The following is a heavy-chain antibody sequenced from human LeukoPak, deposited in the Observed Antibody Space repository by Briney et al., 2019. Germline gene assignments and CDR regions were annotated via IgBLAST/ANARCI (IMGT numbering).Heavy chain of an antibody. CDR3: AKVFYSDSYFDS. V-gene: IGHV3-43*01. Sequence: GGSLRLSCATSGFVFDDYTMHWVRHVPGKGLEWIALITWDGSATNYADSVRGRFTISRDNDKNSLFLQMNSLRLEDTAFYFCAKVFYSDSYFDSWGQGTLVTVST. J-gene: IGHJ4*02. CDR1: GFVFDDYT. D-gene: IGHD4-11*01. CDR2: ITWDGSAT.